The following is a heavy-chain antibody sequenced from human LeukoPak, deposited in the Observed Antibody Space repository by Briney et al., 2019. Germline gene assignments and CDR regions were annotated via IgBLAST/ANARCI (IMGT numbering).Heavy chain of an antibody. Sequence: GGSLRLSCAASGFTFSSYAMSWVRQAPGKGLAWVSTISGGSGSTYCADSVKGRFTISRDNSKNTLYLQMNSLRDEDTVVYYCAKHRFESGGYHSTDWGQGTLVTVSS. CDR1: GFTFSSYA. CDR2: ISGGSGST. CDR3: AKHRFESGGYHSTD. D-gene: IGHD3-22*01. V-gene: IGHV3-23*01. J-gene: IGHJ4*02.